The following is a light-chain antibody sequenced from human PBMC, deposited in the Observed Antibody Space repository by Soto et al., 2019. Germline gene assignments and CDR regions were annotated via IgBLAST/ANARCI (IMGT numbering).Light chain of an antibody. CDR3: ALYVGSGTVV. Sequence: QTVVTQEPSFSVSPGGTVTLTCGVSSGSVSTRYYPSWYQQTPGQAPRTLIYSTSTRSSGVPDRFSGSIVGNKAALTISGAQADDESDYYCALYVGSGTVVFGGGTKLTVL. J-gene: IGLJ2*01. V-gene: IGLV8-61*01. CDR2: STS. CDR1: SGSVSTRYY.